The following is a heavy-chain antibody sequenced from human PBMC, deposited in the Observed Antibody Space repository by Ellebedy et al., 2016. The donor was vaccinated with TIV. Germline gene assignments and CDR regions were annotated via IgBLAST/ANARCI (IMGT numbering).Heavy chain of an antibody. D-gene: IGHD3-10*01. CDR2: IGSSGSFI. CDR1: GFSFRSYS. V-gene: IGHV3-21*01. J-gene: IGHJ6*02. Sequence: PGGSLRLSCAASGFSFRSYSMNWVRQAPGMGLEWVSSIGSSGSFIYYADSVKGRFTISRDNAQNSLFLQMNSLRVDDTAVYYCARDVVGGSGPSGYYGMDVWGQGTTVTVSS. CDR3: ARDVVGGSGPSGYYGMDV.